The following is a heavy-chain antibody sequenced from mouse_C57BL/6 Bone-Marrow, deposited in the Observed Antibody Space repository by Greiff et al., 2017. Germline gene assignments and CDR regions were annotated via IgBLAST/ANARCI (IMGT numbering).Heavy chain of an antibody. J-gene: IGHJ1*03. CDR1: GYTFTDYY. CDR2: INPNNGGT. D-gene: IGHD1-1*01. V-gene: IGHV1-26*01. CDR3: AGNGSSYGYFDV. Sequence: VQLQQSGPELVKPGASVKISCKASGYTFTDYYMNWVKQSHGKSLEWIGDINPNNGGTSYNQKFKGKATLTVDKSSSTAYMELRSLTSEDSTVYYCAGNGSSYGYFDVWGTGTAVTVSA.